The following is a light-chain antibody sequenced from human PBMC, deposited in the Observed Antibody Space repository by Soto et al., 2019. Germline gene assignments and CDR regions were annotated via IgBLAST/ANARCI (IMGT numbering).Light chain of an antibody. Sequence: QSALTQPRAVSGFPGQSVTISCTGTTSDVGGYNYASWYQQHPGKAPKLIIYDVSKRPSGVPDCFSGSKSGNTASLTISGLQAEDEAVYYCCSYAGTYPLWVFGGGTKVTVL. V-gene: IGLV2-11*01. J-gene: IGLJ3*02. CDR1: TSDVGGYNY. CDR2: DVS. CDR3: CSYAGTYPLWV.